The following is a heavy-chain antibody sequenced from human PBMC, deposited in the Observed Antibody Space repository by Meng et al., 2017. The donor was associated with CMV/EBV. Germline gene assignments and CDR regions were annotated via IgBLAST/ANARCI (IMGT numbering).Heavy chain of an antibody. J-gene: IGHJ6*02. CDR3: ARAYCSSTSCYTNYYGMDV. V-gene: IGHV1-18*01. CDR2: ISAYNGNT. Sequence: ASVKVSCKASGGTFSSYTISWVRQAPGQGLEWMGRISAYNGNTNYAQKLQGRVTMTTDTSTSTAYMELRSLRSDDTAVYYCARAYCSSTSCYTNYYGMDVWGQGTTVTVSS. CDR1: GGTFSSYT. D-gene: IGHD2-2*02.